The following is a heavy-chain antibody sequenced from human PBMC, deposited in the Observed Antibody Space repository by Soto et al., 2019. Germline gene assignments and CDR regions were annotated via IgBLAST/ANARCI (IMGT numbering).Heavy chain of an antibody. V-gene: IGHV4-30-4*01. J-gene: IGHJ4*02. D-gene: IGHD5-18*01. CDR3: ASSSYGYTFYDY. Sequence: SETLSLTCTVSGGSISSGDYYWSWIRQPPGKGLEWIGYIYYSGSTYYNPSLKSRVTISVDTSKNQFSLKLSSVTAADTAVYYCASSSYGYTFYDYWGQGTLVTVSS. CDR1: GGSISSGDYY. CDR2: IYYSGST.